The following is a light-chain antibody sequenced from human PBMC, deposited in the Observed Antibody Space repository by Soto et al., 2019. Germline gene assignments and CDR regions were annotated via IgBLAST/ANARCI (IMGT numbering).Light chain of an antibody. Sequence: ETLMAQSPADLSVSPGETAILSCRASQNIGSNLPWYQQRPGQAPRLLIYGASSRVTGIPARFSGSGSGTDFTLTISSLQSEDFAVYHCQQRNSVPPPTFGGGTKVDIK. CDR2: GAS. V-gene: IGKV3-15*01. CDR3: QQRNSVPPPT. CDR1: QNIGSN. J-gene: IGKJ4*01.